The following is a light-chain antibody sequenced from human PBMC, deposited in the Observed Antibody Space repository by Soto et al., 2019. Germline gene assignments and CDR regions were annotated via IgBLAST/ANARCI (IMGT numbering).Light chain of an antibody. Sequence: EIVMTQSPATLSVSPGERATLSCRASQSVSSNLAWYQQKPGQAPRLLIYGASTRATGIPARFSGSGSGTECTLTNSSRQSEDCAGYYCQQYNNWGTFGQGTKVEIK. CDR2: GAS. CDR1: QSVSSN. J-gene: IGKJ1*01. CDR3: QQYNNWGT. V-gene: IGKV3-15*01.